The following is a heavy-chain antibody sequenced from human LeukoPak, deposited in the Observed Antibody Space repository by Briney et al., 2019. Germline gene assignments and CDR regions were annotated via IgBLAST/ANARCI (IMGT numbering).Heavy chain of an antibody. D-gene: IGHD4-17*01. CDR1: GGSINSYY. V-gene: IGHV4-59*01. Sequence: PSETLSLTCTVSGGSINSYYWSWIRQPPRKGLEWIGYIYYSGSTNYNPSLKSRVTISVDTSKNQFSLNLSSVTAADTAVYYCARNPTTVTTWYYYMDVWGKGTTVTVSS. CDR2: IYYSGST. J-gene: IGHJ6*03. CDR3: ARNPTTVTTWYYYMDV.